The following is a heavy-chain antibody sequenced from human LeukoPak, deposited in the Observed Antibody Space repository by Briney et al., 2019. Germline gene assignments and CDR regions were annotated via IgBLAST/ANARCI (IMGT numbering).Heavy chain of an antibody. Sequence: GGSLTLSCAASGFTFSSYSMNWVRQASGKGLEWVGRITTKRSNYATAYTASVKGRFTISRHDSENTAYLQMNSLKTEDTALYYCTTYRSGHYWGQGTLVTVSS. CDR1: GFTFSSYS. CDR3: TTYRSGHY. CDR2: ITTKRSNYAT. V-gene: IGHV3-73*01. D-gene: IGHD6-19*01. J-gene: IGHJ4*02.